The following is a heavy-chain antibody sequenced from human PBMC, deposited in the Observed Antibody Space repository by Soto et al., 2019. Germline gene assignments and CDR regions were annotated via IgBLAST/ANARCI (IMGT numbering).Heavy chain of an antibody. CDR3: ARGSGVVTAVLAY. V-gene: IGHV1-46*01. Sequence: QVQLVQSGAEVKKPGASVKVSCKASGYTLTSYYMHWVRQAPGQGLEWMAMINPRDGSTTYAQKFQGRITGTRDTSGSIVDMEVSSLRFDDTAVYYCARGSGVVTAVLAYWGQGTLITVSS. J-gene: IGHJ4*02. D-gene: IGHD2-21*02. CDR1: GYTLTSYY. CDR2: INPRDGST.